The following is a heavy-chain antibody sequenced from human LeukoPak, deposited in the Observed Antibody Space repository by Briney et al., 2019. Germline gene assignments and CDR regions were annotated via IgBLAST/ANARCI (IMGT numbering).Heavy chain of an antibody. CDR1: GGSITYSHYY. CDR2: IYYSGST. J-gene: IGHJ4*02. V-gene: IGHV4-39*01. D-gene: IGHD1-26*01. CDR3: ARQSGSYGGILDN. Sequence: PSETLSLTCSVSGGSITYSHYYRGWVRQPPGKGLEWIGGIYYSGSTYYNPSLKSRVTISVDTSRNEFSLRLSSVTAADTALYFCARQSGSYGGILDNWGQGILGTVSS.